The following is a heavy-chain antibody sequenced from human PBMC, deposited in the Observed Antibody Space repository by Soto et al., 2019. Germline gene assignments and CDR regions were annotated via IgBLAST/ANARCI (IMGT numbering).Heavy chain of an antibody. J-gene: IGHJ6*04. CDR2: ISWNSGSI. CDR3: AKGDGSSFCYGMDV. CDR1: GFTFDDYA. V-gene: IGHV3-9*01. D-gene: IGHD6-13*01. Sequence: EVQLVESGGGLVQPGRSLRLSCAASGFTFDDYAMHWVRQAPGKGLEWVSGISWNSGSIGYADSVKGRFTISRDNAKNCLYLQMNSLRVEDTALYYCAKGDGSSFCYGMDVWGEGTTVTVSS.